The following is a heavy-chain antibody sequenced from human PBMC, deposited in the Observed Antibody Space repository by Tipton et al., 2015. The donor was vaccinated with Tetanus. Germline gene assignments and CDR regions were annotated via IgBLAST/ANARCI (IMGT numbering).Heavy chain of an antibody. CDR3: ARHYGSGCYYARDPYFDY. CDR1: GYSFTSYW. Sequence: VQLVQSGAEVKKPGESLKISCKGSGYSFTSYWISWVRQMPGKGLEWMARIDPSDSYTNYSPSFQGNVTISADKSISTAYLQWSSLKASDTAMYYCARHYGSGCYYARDPYFDYWGQGTLVTVSS. V-gene: IGHV5-10-1*01. CDR2: IDPSDSYT. D-gene: IGHD3-10*01. J-gene: IGHJ4*02.